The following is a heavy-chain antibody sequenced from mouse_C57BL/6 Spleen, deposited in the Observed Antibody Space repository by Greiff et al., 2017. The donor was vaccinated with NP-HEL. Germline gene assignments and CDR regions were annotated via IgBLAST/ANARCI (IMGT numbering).Heavy chain of an antibody. V-gene: IGHV8-12*01. J-gene: IGHJ3*01. CDR1: GFSLSTSGMG. CDR3: ARGRDYDWFAY. Sequence: QVTLKESGPGILQSSQTLSLTCSFSGFSLSTSGMGVSWIRQPSGKGLEWLAHIYWDDDKRYNPSLKSRLTISKDTSRNQVFLKITSVDTADTATYYCARGRDYDWFAYWGQGTLVTVSA. D-gene: IGHD2-4*01. CDR2: IYWDDDK.